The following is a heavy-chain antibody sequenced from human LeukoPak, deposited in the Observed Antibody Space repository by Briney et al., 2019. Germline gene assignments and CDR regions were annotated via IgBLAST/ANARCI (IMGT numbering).Heavy chain of an antibody. D-gene: IGHD2-21*02. CDR3: VRVMTWCSDTDCYGDWFDS. CDR2: LYGNGNT. V-gene: IGHV4-4*07. J-gene: IGHJ5*01. CDR1: GSSISSHY. Sequence: PSETLSLTCAVSGSSISSHYWSWLRQPAGKRLEWIGRLYGNGNTKYNPSLTSRVIMSVDTSKSQFSLRLTSVTAADTAVYYCVRVMTWCSDTDCYGDWFDSWGQGALVTVSS.